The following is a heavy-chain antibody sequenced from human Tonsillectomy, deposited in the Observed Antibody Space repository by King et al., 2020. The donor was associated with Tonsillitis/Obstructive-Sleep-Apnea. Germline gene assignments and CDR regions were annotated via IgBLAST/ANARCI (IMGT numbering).Heavy chain of an antibody. CDR3: VRHAQATNYYYYMDA. V-gene: IGHV4-39*01. CDR2: IYYDGTT. J-gene: IGHJ6*03. Sequence: QMQLQESGPGLVKPSETLSLTCTVSIGSVSSSSYYWGWIRQPPGKGLAWIGSIYYDGTTYYNPSLQSRVTISVDTSKNQFSLKLNSVTAADTAVYYCVRHAQATNYYYYMDAWGKGTTVTVSS. D-gene: IGHD5-12*01. CDR1: IGSVSSSSYY.